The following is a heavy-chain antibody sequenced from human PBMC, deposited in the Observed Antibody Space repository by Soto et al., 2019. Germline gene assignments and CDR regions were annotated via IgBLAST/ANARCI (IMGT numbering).Heavy chain of an antibody. CDR2: IKPISDIT. Sequence: PSVKVSCKASGDTFGRFTINWVRQAPGQGLEWMGGIKPISDITNYAQRFQGRVTFTADASTSTVYLELSSLRSEDTAMYYCARDPSTINKLIGVLFDPWGQGTLVTVSS. V-gene: IGHV1-69*13. CDR3: ARDPSTINKLIGVLFDP. CDR1: GDTFGRFT. D-gene: IGHD4-4*01. J-gene: IGHJ5*02.